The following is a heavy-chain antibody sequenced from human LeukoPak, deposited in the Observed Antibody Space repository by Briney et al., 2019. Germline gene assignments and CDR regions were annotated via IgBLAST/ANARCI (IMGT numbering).Heavy chain of an antibody. CDR1: GFTFDDYA. V-gene: IGHV3-9*01. Sequence: GGSLRLSCAASGFTFDDYAMHWVRQAPGKGLEWVSGISWNSGSIGYADSVKGRFTISRDNAKNSLYLQMNSLRAEDTAVYYCARPPHSSSWDNWFDPWGQGTLVTVSS. CDR3: ARPPHSSSWDNWFDP. CDR2: ISWNSGSI. D-gene: IGHD6-6*01. J-gene: IGHJ5*02.